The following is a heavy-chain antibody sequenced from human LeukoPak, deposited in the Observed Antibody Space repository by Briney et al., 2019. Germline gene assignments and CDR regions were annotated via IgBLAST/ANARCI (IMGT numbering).Heavy chain of an antibody. CDR2: IYYSGST. D-gene: IGHD6-6*01. CDR3: ARDNPNVRQGYFDY. Sequence: SETLSLTCTVSGGSISSYYWSWIRQPPGKGLEWIGYIYYSGSTNYNPSLKSRVTISVDTSKNQFPLKLSSVTAADTAVYYCARDNPNVRQGYFDYWGQGTLVTVSS. J-gene: IGHJ4*02. V-gene: IGHV4-59*01. CDR1: GGSISSYY.